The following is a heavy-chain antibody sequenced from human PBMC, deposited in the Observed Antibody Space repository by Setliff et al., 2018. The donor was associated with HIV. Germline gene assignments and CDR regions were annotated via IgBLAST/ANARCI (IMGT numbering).Heavy chain of an antibody. D-gene: IGHD3-10*01. CDR1: GFTFSSYA. Sequence: GGSLRLSCASSGFTFSSYAMTWVRQAPGKGLECISYISSSASTLYYADSVKGRFTISRDNAKNSLYLQMNSLRVEDTAVYYCARDRVPHYWGQGILVTVSS. CDR3: ARDRVPHY. J-gene: IGHJ4*01. CDR2: ISSSASTL. V-gene: IGHV3-48*01.